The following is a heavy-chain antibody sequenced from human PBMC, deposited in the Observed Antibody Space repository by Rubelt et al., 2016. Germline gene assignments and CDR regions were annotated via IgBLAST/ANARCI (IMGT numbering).Heavy chain of an antibody. Sequence: QPGGSLSLSCEASGFTLGGHAMNWVRQVPGKGLEWISYISSSSGNIWYADSVKGRFTVSRDNAKNSLYLQMNSLRAEDTAVYYCARDPGYCSGTTCHYYFDYWGQGTLLTVSS. V-gene: IGHV3-48*01. D-gene: IGHD2-2*01. CDR2: ISSSSGNI. CDR3: ARDPGYCSGTTCHYYFDY. J-gene: IGHJ4*02. CDR1: GFTLGGHA.